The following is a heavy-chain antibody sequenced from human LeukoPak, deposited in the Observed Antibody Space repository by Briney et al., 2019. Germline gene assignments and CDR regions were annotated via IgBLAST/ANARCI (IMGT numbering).Heavy chain of an antibody. CDR2: FSITGST. CDR3: VRGFDP. Sequence: PSETLSLTCTVSGDSISSGNYYWSWMRQPAGRGLEWIGRFSITGSTDYNPSLKSRVTISVDTSKNQFSLRLTSVTAADTAVYYCVRGFDPWGQGTLVTVPS. V-gene: IGHV4-61*02. CDR1: GDSISSGNYY. J-gene: IGHJ5*02.